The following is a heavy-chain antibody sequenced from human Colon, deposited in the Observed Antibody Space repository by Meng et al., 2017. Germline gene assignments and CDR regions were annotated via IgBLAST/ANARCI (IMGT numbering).Heavy chain of an antibody. V-gene: IGHV4-30-4*01. D-gene: IGHD3-22*01. CDR1: GASINSGEYY. CDR3: ARGVEDYYDSSGFAWYFDS. J-gene: IGHJ4*02. CDR2: ILQSGTT. Sequence: QVLLQESGPGLVKPSQTLLLTCTVSGASINSGEYYWTWIRQPPGKGLEWIGYILQSGTTYYNPSLQSRGTISVDRSKNQLSLKLKSVTAADTAVYYCARGVEDYYDSSGFAWYFDSWGQGTLVTVSS.